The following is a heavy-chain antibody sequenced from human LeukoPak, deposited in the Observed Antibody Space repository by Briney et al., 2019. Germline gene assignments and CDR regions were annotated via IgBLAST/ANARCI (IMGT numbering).Heavy chain of an antibody. Sequence: EASVKVSCKASGYIFTGYYMHWVRQAPGQGLEWMGCIKPNSGDTKYAKKFGGRVTMTRDTSISTAYMEVNSLTSDDTAVYYCARHRCSGGSCHFWYFDLWGRGTLVTVSS. CDR3: ARHRCSGGSCHFWYFDL. J-gene: IGHJ2*01. V-gene: IGHV1-2*02. CDR2: IKPNSGDT. D-gene: IGHD2-15*01. CDR1: GYIFTGYY.